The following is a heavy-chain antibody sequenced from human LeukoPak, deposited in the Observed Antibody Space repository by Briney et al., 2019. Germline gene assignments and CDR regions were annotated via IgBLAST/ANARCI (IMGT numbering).Heavy chain of an antibody. CDR2: ISGGGETT. V-gene: IGHV3-43*02. Sequence: PGGSPRLSCAASGFTFYDFSLYWVRQRPGKGLEWISLISGGGETTHYADSVEGRFTMSRDNRQNFVYLQMNSLRSDDSALYCAKDLTWNLEEGAFDVWGQGTMVAVSS. J-gene: IGHJ3*01. D-gene: IGHD1-1*01. CDR1: GFTFYDFS. CDR3: AKDLTWNLEEGAFDV.